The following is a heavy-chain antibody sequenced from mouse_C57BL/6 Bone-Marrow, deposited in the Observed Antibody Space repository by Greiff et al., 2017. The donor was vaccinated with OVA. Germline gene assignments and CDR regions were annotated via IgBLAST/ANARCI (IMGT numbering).Heavy chain of an antibody. CDR3: ARRGNYSHAMDY. V-gene: IGHV1-76*01. CDR1: GYTFTDYY. J-gene: IGHJ4*01. D-gene: IGHD6-1*01. Sequence: QVQLQQSGAELVRPGASVKLSCKASGYTFTDYYINWVKQRPGQGLEWIARIYPGSGNTYYNEKFKGKATLTAEKSSSTTYMQLSSLTSEDSAVFVCARRGNYSHAMDYWGQGTSVTVSS. CDR2: IYPGSGNT.